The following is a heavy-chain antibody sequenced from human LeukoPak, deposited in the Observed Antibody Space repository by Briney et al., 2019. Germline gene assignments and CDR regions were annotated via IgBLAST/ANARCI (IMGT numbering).Heavy chain of an antibody. V-gene: IGHV3-20*04. CDR1: GVTFDDYG. CDR3: ARAGDSSGSYREFDY. J-gene: IGHJ4*02. CDR2: INWKGGRT. Sequence: GGCLRLSCAASGVTFDDYGMSWGRQPPGKGVGWVSGINWKGGRTGYAESVKGRFTISRDNAKTSLYLQMDSLRAEDTALYYCARAGDSSGSYREFDYWGQGNLVTVSS. D-gene: IGHD6-19*01.